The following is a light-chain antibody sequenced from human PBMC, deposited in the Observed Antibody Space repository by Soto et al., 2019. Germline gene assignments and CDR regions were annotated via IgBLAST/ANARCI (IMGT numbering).Light chain of an antibody. Sequence: QSALTQPASVSGSPGQSITISCTGTSSDVGGYNYVSWYQQHPGKAPKLMIYGVTNRPSGVSNRFSGSKSGITASLTISGLQAEDEADYYCSSYTSSTTLSVVFGGGTKLTVL. CDR1: SSDVGGYNY. CDR3: SSYTSSTTLSVV. V-gene: IGLV2-14*01. J-gene: IGLJ2*01. CDR2: GVT.